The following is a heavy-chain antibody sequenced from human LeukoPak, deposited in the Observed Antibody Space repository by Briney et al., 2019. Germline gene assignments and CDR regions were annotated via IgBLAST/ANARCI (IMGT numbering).Heavy chain of an antibody. CDR2: IHTSWTT. CDR1: GGSMSSYY. V-gene: IGHV4-4*07. D-gene: IGHD3-16*01. J-gene: IGHJ5*02. CDR3: ARGDYYDGGGRNWFDP. Sequence: SETLSLTCTVSGGSMSSYYWSFIRQPAGKGLEWIGRIHTSWTTYYNPSPKSRVTMSVDTPRNQFSLRLTSVTAADTAVYYCARGDYYDGGGRNWFDPWGQGTLVTVSS.